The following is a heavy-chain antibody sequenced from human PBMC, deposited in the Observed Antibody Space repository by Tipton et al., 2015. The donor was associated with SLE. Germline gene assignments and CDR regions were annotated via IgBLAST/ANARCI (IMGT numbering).Heavy chain of an antibody. CDR1: DYSITYGYY. CDR2: IYHTGST. J-gene: IGHJ5*02. Sequence: TLSLTCAVSDYSITYGYYWGWFRQPPGKGLEWIGSIYHTGSTDYNPSLKSRGTISVDTSKNQISLELSSVTAADTAGYFCARAHIVVVPTATKGWFDPWGQGTLVTVSS. D-gene: IGHD2-2*01. V-gene: IGHV4-38-2*01. CDR3: ARAHIVVVPTATKGWFDP.